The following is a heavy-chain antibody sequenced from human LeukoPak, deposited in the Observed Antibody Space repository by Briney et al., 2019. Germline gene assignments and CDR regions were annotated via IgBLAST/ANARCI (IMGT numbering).Heavy chain of an antibody. CDR3: ARGDPDALDI. CDR2: ISYDGSNK. V-gene: IGHV3-30-3*01. J-gene: IGHJ3*02. CDR1: GFTFSSYA. Sequence: GRSLRLSRAASGFTFSSYAMHWVRQAPGKGLEWVAVISYDGSNKYYADSVKGRFTISRDNSKNTLYLQMNSLRAEDTAVYYCARGDPDALDIWGQGTMVTVSS.